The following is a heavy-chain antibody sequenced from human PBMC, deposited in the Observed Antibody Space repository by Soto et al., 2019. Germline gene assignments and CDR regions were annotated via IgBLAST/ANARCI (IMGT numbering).Heavy chain of an antibody. J-gene: IGHJ3*02. Sequence: ETLSLTCAVYGGSFSGYYWSWIRQPPGKGLEWIGEINHSGSTNYNPSLKNRVTISVDTSKNQFSLKLISVTAADTAVYYCARGRRITMIVVVANDAFDIWGQGTMVS. CDR1: GGSFSGYY. D-gene: IGHD3-22*01. CDR2: INHSGST. CDR3: ARGRRITMIVVVANDAFDI. V-gene: IGHV4-34*01.